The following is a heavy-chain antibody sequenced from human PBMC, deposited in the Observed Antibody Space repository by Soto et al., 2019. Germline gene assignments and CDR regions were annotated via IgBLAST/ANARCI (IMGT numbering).Heavy chain of an antibody. Sequence: GGSLRLSCPASVFTFTRYSMNWVRRAPGKGLEWVSSISSTTNYIYYGDSMKCRFTISRDNAKNSLYLEMNSRRAEDTAVYYCARESEDLTSNFDYWGQGTLVTVSS. V-gene: IGHV3-21*06. CDR2: ISSTTNYI. CDR3: ARESEDLTSNFDY. CDR1: VFTFTRYS. J-gene: IGHJ4*02.